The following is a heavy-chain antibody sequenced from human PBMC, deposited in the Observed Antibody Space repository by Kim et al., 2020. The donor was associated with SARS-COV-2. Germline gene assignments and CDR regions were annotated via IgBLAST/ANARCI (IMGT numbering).Heavy chain of an antibody. J-gene: IGHJ6*02. D-gene: IGHD3-9*01. CDR3: AGDFDWSTYGMDV. Sequence: SETLSLTCTVSGGSISSGSCYWSWIRQPAGKGLEWIGRIYTSGSTNYNPSLKSRVTISVDTSKNQFSLKLSSVTAADTAVYYCAGDFDWSTYGMDVWGQGTTVTVSS. CDR1: GGSISSGSCY. CDR2: IYTSGST. V-gene: IGHV4-61*02.